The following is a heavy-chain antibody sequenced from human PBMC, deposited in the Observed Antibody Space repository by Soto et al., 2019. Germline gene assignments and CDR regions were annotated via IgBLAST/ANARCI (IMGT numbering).Heavy chain of an antibody. D-gene: IGHD3-3*01. V-gene: IGHV4-39*01. J-gene: IGHJ4*02. Sequence: QLQLQESGPGLVKPSETLSLTCTVSGGSISSSSYYWGWIRQPPGKGLEWIGSIYYSGSTYYNPSLKSRVTISVDTSKNQFSLKLSSVTAADTAVYYCASRMGAPGYYTLYYFDYWGQGTLVTVSS. CDR3: ASRMGAPGYYTLYYFDY. CDR1: GGSISSSSYY. CDR2: IYYSGST.